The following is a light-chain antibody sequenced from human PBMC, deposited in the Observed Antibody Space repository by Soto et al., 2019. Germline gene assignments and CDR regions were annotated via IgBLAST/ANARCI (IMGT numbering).Light chain of an antibody. V-gene: IGKV3-20*01. CDR3: QHYNSYSEA. J-gene: IGKJ1*01. CDR1: QSVRNNN. Sequence: EIVLTQSPGTLSLSPGERATLSCRASQSVRNNNLNWYQQKAGQAPRLLIYGASIRATGIPDRFSGSGSGTDFTLTISSLQPDDFATYYCQHYNSYSEAFGQGTKVDIK. CDR2: GAS.